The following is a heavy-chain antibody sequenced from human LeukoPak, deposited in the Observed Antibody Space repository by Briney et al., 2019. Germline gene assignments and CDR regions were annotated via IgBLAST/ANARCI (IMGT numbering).Heavy chain of an antibody. Sequence: HGASVKVSCKASGYTFTDYYMHWLRQAPGQGLEWMGWMHPNSGGTNYAQKFQGRVTMTRDTSISTAYMDLSGLRSDDTAVYYCARHTTIFGVAIIDIWGQGTMVTVSS. J-gene: IGHJ3*02. CDR2: MHPNSGGT. CDR3: ARHTTIFGVAIIDI. D-gene: IGHD3-3*01. V-gene: IGHV1-2*02. CDR1: GYTFTDYY.